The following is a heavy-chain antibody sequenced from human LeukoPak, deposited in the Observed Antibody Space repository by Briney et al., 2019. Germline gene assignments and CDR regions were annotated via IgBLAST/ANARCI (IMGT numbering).Heavy chain of an antibody. D-gene: IGHD3-9*01. CDR3: VKDISAFDI. CDR1: GFTFSAYG. V-gene: IGHV3-30*02. CDR2: IRYDESNK. Sequence: GGSLRLSCVTSGFTFSAYGMHWVRQAPGKGLEWVAFIRYDESNKFYADFVRGRFTISRDNSKNTLYLEMNSLRAEDTAVYYCVKDISAFDIWGQGTMVTVSS. J-gene: IGHJ3*02.